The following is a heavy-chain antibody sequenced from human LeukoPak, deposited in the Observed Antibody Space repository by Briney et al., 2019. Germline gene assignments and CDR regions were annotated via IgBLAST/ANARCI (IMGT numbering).Heavy chain of an antibody. CDR2: IYYSGST. J-gene: IGHJ5*02. CDR3: AREFGPVPSGFGP. D-gene: IGHD3-16*01. Sequence: SETLSLTCTVSGGSVGGGSYYWSWIRQPPGKRLEWIGYIYYSGSTNYNPSLKSRVTISVDTSKNQFSLKLSSVTAADTAVYYCAREFGPVPSGFGPWGQGTLVTVSS. CDR1: GGSVGGGSYY. V-gene: IGHV4-61*01.